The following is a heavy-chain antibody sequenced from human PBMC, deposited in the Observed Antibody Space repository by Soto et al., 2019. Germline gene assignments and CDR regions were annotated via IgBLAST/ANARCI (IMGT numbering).Heavy chain of an antibody. CDR2: IYYSGSA. CDR3: ARGYNWFDP. V-gene: IGHV4-59*01. J-gene: IGHJ5*02. CDR1: GDSIRSSY. Sequence: SETLSLTCSVSGDSIRSSYWSWIRQPPGKGLEWIGYIYYSGSANYNPSLKSRVAISVDTSKNQFSLKVSSVTAADTAVYYCARGYNWFDPWGQGTLVTVSS.